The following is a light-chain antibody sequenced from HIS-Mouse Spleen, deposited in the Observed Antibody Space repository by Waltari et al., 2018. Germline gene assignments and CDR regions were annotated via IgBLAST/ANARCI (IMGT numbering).Light chain of an antibody. CDR2: EDS. J-gene: IGLJ2*01. Sequence: SYELTQPPSVSVSPGQTARITCSGDASPTKYAYWYQQKSGQAPVLVIYEDSKRPSGIPERFSGSSSGTMATLTISGAQEEDEADYYCYSTDSSGNHRVFGGGTKLTVL. CDR3: YSTDSSGNHRV. CDR1: ASPTKY. V-gene: IGLV3-10*01.